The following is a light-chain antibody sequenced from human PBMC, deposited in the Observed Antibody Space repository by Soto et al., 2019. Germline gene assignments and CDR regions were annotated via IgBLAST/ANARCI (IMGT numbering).Light chain of an antibody. CDR3: QQYDTSPET. J-gene: IGKJ1*01. CDR1: QSVSSSY. V-gene: IGKV3-20*01. CDR2: GAS. Sequence: EIVLTQSPDTLSLSPGERATLSCRASQSVSSSYLAWYQQKPGQAPRLLIYGASNRAAGIPDRFSGSGSGTDFTLTISRLDPADFAVYYCQQYDTSPETFGQGTKVDIK.